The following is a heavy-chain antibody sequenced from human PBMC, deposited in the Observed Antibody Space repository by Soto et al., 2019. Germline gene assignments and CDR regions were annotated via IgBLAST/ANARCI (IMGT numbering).Heavy chain of an antibody. CDR3: ARDGLDCSSTSCYYYGMDV. J-gene: IGHJ6*02. D-gene: IGHD2-2*01. Sequence: SETLSLTCTVSGGSISSGGYYWSWIRQHPGKGLEWIGYIYYSGSTYYNPSLKSRVTISVDTSKNQFSLKLSSVTAADTAVYYCARDGLDCSSTSCYYYGMDVWGQGTTVTVSS. CDR1: GGSISSGGYY. CDR2: IYYSGST. V-gene: IGHV4-31*03.